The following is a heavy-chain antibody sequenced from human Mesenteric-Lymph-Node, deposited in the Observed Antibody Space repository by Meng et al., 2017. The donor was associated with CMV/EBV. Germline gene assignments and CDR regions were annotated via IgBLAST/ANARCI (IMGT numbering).Heavy chain of an antibody. Sequence: LSLTCAASGFTFDDYAMHWVRQAPGKGLEWVSLISWDGGSTYYADSVKGRFTISRDNSKNSLYLQMNSLRAEDTALYYCARISKYTYGVYGMDVWGQGTTVTVSS. V-gene: IGHV3-43D*03. J-gene: IGHJ6*02. D-gene: IGHD5-18*01. CDR2: ISWDGGST. CDR1: GFTFDDYA. CDR3: ARISKYTYGVYGMDV.